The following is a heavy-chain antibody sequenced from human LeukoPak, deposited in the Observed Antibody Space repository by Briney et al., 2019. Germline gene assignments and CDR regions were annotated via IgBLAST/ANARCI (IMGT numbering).Heavy chain of an antibody. CDR1: GFTFSSYA. CDR2: ISYDGSNK. Sequence: GGSLRLSCAASGFTFSSYAMHWVRQAPGRGLEWVAVISYDGSNKSYADSVKGRFTISRDNSKNTLYLQMNSLRAEDTAVYYCARSLGQQLVTGYFQHWGQGTLVTVSS. D-gene: IGHD6-13*01. J-gene: IGHJ1*01. V-gene: IGHV3-30*04. CDR3: ARSLGQQLVTGYFQH.